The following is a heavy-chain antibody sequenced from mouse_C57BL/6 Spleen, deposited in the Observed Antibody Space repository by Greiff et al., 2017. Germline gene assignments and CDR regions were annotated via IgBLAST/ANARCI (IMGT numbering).Heavy chain of an antibody. J-gene: IGHJ4*01. D-gene: IGHD2-5*01. CDR1: GYTFTSYW. CDR3: ARGDIVTHYYAMDY. CDR2: IDPNSGGT. Sequence: VKLQQPGAELVKPGASVKLSCKASGYTFTSYWMHWVKQRPGRGLEWIGRIDPNSGGTKYNEKFKSKATLTVDKPASTAYMQLSSLTSEDSAVYYCARGDIVTHYYAMDYWGQGTSVTVSS. V-gene: IGHV1-72*01.